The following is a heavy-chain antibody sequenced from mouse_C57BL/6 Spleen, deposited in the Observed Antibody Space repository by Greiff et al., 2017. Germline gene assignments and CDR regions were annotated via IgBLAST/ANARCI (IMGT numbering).Heavy chain of an antibody. CDR3: TRTPSYYSNYRYFDV. D-gene: IGHD2-5*01. CDR1: GFTFSSYA. V-gene: IGHV5-9-1*02. CDR2: ISSGGDYI. Sequence: EVQLVESGAGLVKPGGSLKLSCAASGFTFSSYAMSWVRQTPEKRLEWVAYISSGGDYIYYADTVKGRFTISRDNASNTLYLQMSSLKSEDTAMYYCTRTPSYYSNYRYFDVWGTGTTVTVSA. J-gene: IGHJ1*03.